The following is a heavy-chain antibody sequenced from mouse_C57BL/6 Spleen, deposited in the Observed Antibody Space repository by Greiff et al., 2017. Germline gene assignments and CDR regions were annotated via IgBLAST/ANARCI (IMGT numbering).Heavy chain of an antibody. CDR3: ARGGLDSSGYDAMDY. CDR2: IDPSDSET. J-gene: IGHJ4*01. V-gene: IGHV1-52*01. CDR1: GYTFTSYW. Sequence: VQLQQPGAELVRPGSSVKLSCKASGYTFTSYWMHWVKQRPIQGLEWIGNIDPSDSETHYNQKFKDKATLTVDKSSSTAYMQLSSLTSEDSAVYYGARGGLDSSGYDAMDYWGQGTSVTVSS. D-gene: IGHD3-2*02.